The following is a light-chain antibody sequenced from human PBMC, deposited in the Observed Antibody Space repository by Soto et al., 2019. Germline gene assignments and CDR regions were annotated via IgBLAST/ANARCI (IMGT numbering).Light chain of an antibody. J-gene: IGKJ1*01. V-gene: IGKV1-39*01. CDR2: AAS. CDR1: QSISTY. Sequence: DIQMTQSPSSLSASGGDRVTVTCQASQSISTYVNWYQHKPGKAPKVVIYAASTLPSGVPSRFSGSGSGTDFTLTINNLQPDDIATYYCQQNYRAPWTFGQGTKVEVK. CDR3: QQNYRAPWT.